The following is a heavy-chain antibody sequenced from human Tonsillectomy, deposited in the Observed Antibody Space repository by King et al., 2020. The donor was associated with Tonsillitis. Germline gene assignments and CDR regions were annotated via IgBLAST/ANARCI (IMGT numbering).Heavy chain of an antibody. D-gene: IGHD1-7*01. CDR3: AREGITGTTGGIYYYYGMDV. J-gene: IGHJ6*02. CDR1: GFTFSSYA. V-gene: IGHV3-30-3*01. Sequence: VQLVESGGGVVQPGRSLRLSCAASGFTFSSYAMHWVRQAPGKGLEWVDVISYDGSNKYYADSVRGRFTISRDNSKNTLYLQMNSLRAEDTAVYYCAREGITGTTGGIYYYYGMDVWGQGTTVTVSS. CDR2: ISYDGSNK.